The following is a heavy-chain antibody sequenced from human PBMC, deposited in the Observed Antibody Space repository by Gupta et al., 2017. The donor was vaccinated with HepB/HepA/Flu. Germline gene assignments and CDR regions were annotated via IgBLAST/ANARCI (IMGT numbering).Heavy chain of an antibody. CDR3: ARLGYCSGGSCYGDPYYFDY. CDR1: GGSISSYY. Sequence: QVQLQESGPGLVKPSETLSLTCTVSGGSISSYYWSWIRQPPGQGLEWIGYIYYSGSTNYNPSLKSRVTISVDTSKNQFSLKLSSVTAADTAVYYCARLGYCSGGSCYGDPYYFDYWGQGTLVTVSS. J-gene: IGHJ4*02. CDR2: IYYSGST. V-gene: IGHV4-59*01. D-gene: IGHD2-15*01.